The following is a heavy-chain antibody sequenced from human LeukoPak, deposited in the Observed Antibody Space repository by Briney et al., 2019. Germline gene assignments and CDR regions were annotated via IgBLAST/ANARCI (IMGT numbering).Heavy chain of an antibody. CDR3: ARRGVDYYDSSGYYY. CDR1: GGSISSGGYS. V-gene: IGHV4-30-4*07. Sequence: SETLSLTCAVSGGSISSGGYSWSWIRQPPGKGLEWIGYIYYSGSTYYNPSLKSRVTISVDTSKNQFSLKLSSVTAADTAVYYCARRGVDYYDSSGYYYWGQGTLVTVSS. J-gene: IGHJ4*02. CDR2: IYYSGST. D-gene: IGHD3-22*01.